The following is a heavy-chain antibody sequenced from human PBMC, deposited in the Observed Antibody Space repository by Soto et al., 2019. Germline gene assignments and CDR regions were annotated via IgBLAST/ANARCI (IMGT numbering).Heavy chain of an antibody. CDR2: IKQDGSEK. CDR3: ARRTGGIAAAGTAYYYGMDV. D-gene: IGHD6-13*01. J-gene: IGHJ6*02. V-gene: IGHV3-7*05. CDR1: GFTFSSYW. Sequence: GGSLRLSCAASGFTFSSYWMSWVRQAPGKGLEWVANIKQDGSEKYYVDSVKGRFTISRDNAKNSLYLQMNSLRAEDTAVYYCARRTGGIAAAGTAYYYGMDVWGQGTTVTVSS.